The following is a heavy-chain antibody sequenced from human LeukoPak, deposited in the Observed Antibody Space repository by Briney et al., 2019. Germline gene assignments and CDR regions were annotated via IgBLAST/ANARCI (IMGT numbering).Heavy chain of an antibody. Sequence: SETLSLTCTVSGGSISSSTYYWGWIRQPPGKGLEWIGTIYYSGSTYYNPSLQSRVTISVDTSKNQFSLKLSSVTAADTAVYSGAKTNGNDVWYAFDIGGQGKMVTVPS. CDR3: AKTNGNDVWYAFDI. CDR1: GGSISSSTYY. V-gene: IGHV4-39*07. CDR2: IYYSGST. J-gene: IGHJ3*02. D-gene: IGHD1-20*01.